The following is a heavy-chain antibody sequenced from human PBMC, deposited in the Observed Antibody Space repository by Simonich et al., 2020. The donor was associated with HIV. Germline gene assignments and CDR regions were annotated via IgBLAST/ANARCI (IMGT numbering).Heavy chain of an antibody. J-gene: IGHJ4*02. V-gene: IGHV3-30*07. Sequence: QVQLVESGGGVVQPGRSLRLSCAASGFTFSSYAMHWVRQAPGKGLEWVAVISYDGSNKYYADSVKGRFTISRDNSKNTLYLQRNSLRAEDTAVYYCASGGSISSVWADDYWGKGTLVTVSS. D-gene: IGHD3-16*01. CDR2: ISYDGSNK. CDR3: ASGGSISSVWADDY. CDR1: GFTFSSYA.